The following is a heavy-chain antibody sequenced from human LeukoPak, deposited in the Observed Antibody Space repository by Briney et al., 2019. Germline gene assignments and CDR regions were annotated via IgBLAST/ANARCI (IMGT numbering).Heavy chain of an antibody. CDR1: GYTFTGYY. Sequence: ASVKVSCKASGYTFTGYYMHWVRQAPGQGLEWMGWINPNSGGTDYAQKFQGRVTMTRDTSISTAYMELSRLRSDDTAVYYCARVDSSGWLPANYWGQGTLVTVSS. J-gene: IGHJ4*02. CDR3: ARVDSSGWLPANY. D-gene: IGHD6-19*01. CDR2: INPNSGGT. V-gene: IGHV1-2*02.